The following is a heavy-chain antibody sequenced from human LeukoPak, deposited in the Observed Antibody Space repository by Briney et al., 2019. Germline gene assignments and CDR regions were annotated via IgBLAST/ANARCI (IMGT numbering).Heavy chain of an antibody. CDR2: ISYDGSNK. D-gene: IGHD6-13*01. CDR3: ARGPRGRIAAAGY. J-gene: IGHJ4*02. Sequence: GGSLRLSCAASGFTFSSYGMHWVRQAPGKGLEWVAVISYDGSNKYYADSVKGRFTISRDNSKNTLYLQMNSLRAEDTAVYYCARGPRGRIAAAGYWGQGTLVTVSS. CDR1: GFTFSSYG. V-gene: IGHV3-30*03.